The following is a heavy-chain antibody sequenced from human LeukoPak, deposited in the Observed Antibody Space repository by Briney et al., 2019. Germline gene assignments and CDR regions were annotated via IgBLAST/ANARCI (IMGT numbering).Heavy chain of an antibody. CDR1: GFTFSSYA. V-gene: IGHV3-23*01. J-gene: IGHJ5*02. CDR2: ISGSGGST. CDR3: AKDVSIVGSTGKSWFDP. D-gene: IGHD1-26*01. Sequence: PGGSLRLSCAASGFTFSSYAMSWVRQAPGKGLEWVSAISGSGGSTYYADSVKGRFTISRDNSKNTLYLQMNSLRAEDTAVYYCAKDVSIVGSTGKSWFDPWGQGTLVTVSS.